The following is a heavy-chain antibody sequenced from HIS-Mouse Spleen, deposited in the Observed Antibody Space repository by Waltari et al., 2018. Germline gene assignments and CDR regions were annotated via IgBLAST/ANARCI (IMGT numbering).Heavy chain of an antibody. CDR2: IYSGGST. D-gene: IGHD3-10*01. Sequence: EVQLVETGGGLIQPGGSLSLSCAASGFTVSSTYLIWVRQAPGKGLEWVSVIYSGGSTYYADSVKGRFTISRDNSKNTLYLQMNSLRAEDTAVYYCARHYYYGSGSYYFDYWGQGTLVTVSS. CDR1: GFTVSSTY. J-gene: IGHJ4*02. CDR3: ARHYYYGSGSYYFDY. V-gene: IGHV3-53*02.